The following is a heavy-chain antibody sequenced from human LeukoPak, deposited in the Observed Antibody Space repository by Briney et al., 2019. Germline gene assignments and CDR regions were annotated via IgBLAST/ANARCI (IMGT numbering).Heavy chain of an antibody. CDR1: GGTFSSYA. J-gene: IGHJ5*02. V-gene: IGHV1-69*13. CDR3: ARHSGGVAAPYNWFDP. D-gene: IGHD6-19*01. CDR2: IIPIFGTA. Sequence: SVKVSCKASGGTFSSYAISWVRQAPGQGLEWMGGIIPIFGTANYAQKFQGRVTITADESTSTAYMELSSLRSEDTAVYYCARHSGGVAAPYNWFDPWGQGTLVTVSS.